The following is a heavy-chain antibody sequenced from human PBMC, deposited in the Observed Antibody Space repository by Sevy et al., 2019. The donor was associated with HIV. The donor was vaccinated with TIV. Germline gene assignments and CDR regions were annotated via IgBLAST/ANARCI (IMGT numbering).Heavy chain of an antibody. CDR2: IYYSGST. V-gene: IGHV4-61*01. D-gene: IGHD5-18*01. CDR1: GGSVSSGNYY. J-gene: IGHJ4*02. Sequence: SETLSLTCTVSGGSVSSGNYYWNWIRQPPGKGLEWIGYIYYSGSTNYNPSLERRVTISIDTSKMQFSLKRRCVAAADTALYYCARDNVGYGNYFDYWGQGTLVTVSS. CDR3: ARDNVGYGNYFDY.